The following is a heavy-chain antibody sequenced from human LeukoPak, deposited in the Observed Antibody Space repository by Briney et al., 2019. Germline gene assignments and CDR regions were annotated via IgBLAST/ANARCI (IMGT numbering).Heavy chain of an antibody. Sequence: GESLKISCKGSGYRFTSYWIAWVRQMPGKGLEWMGIIYPGDSDTRYSPSSQGQVTISADKSLSTAYLQWSSLKASDTAMYYCARQLYSSSSPDYWGQGTLVTVSS. CDR1: GYRFTSYW. J-gene: IGHJ4*02. CDR2: IYPGDSDT. CDR3: ARQLYSSSSPDY. V-gene: IGHV5-51*01. D-gene: IGHD6-6*01.